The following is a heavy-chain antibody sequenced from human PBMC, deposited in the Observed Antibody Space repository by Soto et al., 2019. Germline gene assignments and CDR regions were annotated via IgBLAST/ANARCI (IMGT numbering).Heavy chain of an antibody. D-gene: IGHD6-6*01. J-gene: IGHJ4*02. CDR1: GFTFRNYA. Sequence: GGSLRLSCAASGFTFRNYAMSWVRQAPGKGLEWVSSLSGDSSDRYYAASVLGRFTLSRAYSTNTLFLQMNSLRVEDTAVYYCAKRCTGSSSRGCLDDWGQGTLVTVSS. CDR3: AKRCTGSSSRGCLDD. V-gene: IGHV3-23*01. CDR2: LSGDSSDR.